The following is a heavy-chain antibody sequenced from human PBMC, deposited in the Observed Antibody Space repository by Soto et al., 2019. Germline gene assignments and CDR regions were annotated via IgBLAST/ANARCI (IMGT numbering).Heavy chain of an antibody. CDR1: GGSISSCGYS. V-gene: IGHV4-30-2*01. J-gene: IGHJ6*02. D-gene: IGHD4-17*01. CDR2: IQHGGST. CDR3: ARAHYGDYGYGMDV. Sequence: PSETLSLTCAVSGGSISSCGYSWSWIRQPPGKGLEWIGYIQHGGSTYYNPSLKSRVTISVDRSKNQFSLKLTSVTAADTAVYYCARAHYGDYGYGMDVWGQGTTVTVSS.